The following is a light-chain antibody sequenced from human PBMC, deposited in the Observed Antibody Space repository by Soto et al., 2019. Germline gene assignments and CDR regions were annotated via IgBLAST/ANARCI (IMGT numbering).Light chain of an antibody. J-gene: IGKJ5*01. CDR1: QSVXSY. CDR3: HHRSSRPGS. V-gene: IGKV3-11*01. Sequence: NQCASTLSLSPGEGATLPCMARQSVXSYFDWYQQKPGQAPRFLXVNASNMATGGPARFSGSGSETDFTPTISRLEPADFAVYYCHHRSSRPGSFGQGTRLDIK. CDR2: NAS.